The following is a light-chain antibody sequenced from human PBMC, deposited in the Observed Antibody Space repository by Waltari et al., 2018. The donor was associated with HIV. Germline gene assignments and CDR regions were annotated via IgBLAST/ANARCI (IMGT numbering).Light chain of an antibody. CDR1: ALQKQH. J-gene: IGLJ2*01. Sequence: SYELTQPPSVSVSPGQTARITCSGDALQKQHAYWYQQKPGQAPVLVIYKNIERPSGIPARFSGSRSGTTVTLTISGVQAEDEADYHCQSAGGSGSYVVFGGGTKLTVL. V-gene: IGLV3-25*03. CDR3: QSAGGSGSYVV. CDR2: KNI.